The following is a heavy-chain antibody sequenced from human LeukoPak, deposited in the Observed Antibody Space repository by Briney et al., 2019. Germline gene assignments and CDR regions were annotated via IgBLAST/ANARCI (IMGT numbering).Heavy chain of an antibody. D-gene: IGHD5-18*01. CDR2: IIPILGIA. Sequence: SVKVSCKASGGTFSSYAISWVRQAPGQGLEWMGRIIPILGIANYAQKFQGRVTITADKSTSTAYMELSSLRSEDTAVYYCARESMDTAMVLDYWGQGTLVTVSS. CDR3: ARESMDTAMVLDY. CDR1: GGTFSSYA. J-gene: IGHJ4*02. V-gene: IGHV1-69*04.